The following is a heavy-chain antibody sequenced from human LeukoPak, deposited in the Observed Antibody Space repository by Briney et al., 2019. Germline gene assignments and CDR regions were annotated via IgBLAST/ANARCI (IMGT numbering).Heavy chain of an antibody. CDR1: GYTFTGHY. V-gene: IGHV1-2*04. CDR2: INPNSGGT. Sequence: ASVKVSCKASGYTFTGHYIHWVRQAPGQGLEWMGWINPNSGGTNYAQNFQGWVTMTRDTSISTAYMELSRLRSDDTAVYYCARYTAAAGTRYFDYWGQGTLVTVSS. CDR3: ARYTAAAGTRYFDY. D-gene: IGHD6-13*01. J-gene: IGHJ4*02.